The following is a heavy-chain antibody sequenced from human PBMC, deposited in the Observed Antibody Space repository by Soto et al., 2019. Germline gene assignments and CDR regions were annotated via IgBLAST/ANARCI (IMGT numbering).Heavy chain of an antibody. D-gene: IGHD6-13*01. CDR2: ISYDGSNK. V-gene: IGHV3-30-3*01. Sequence: QVQLVESGGGVVQPGRSLRLSCAASGFTFSSYAMHWVRQAPGKGLEWVAVISYDGSNKYYADSVKGRFTISRDNSKNPVEPEMNRLRAGGTAGYYLARGESSRWELDFWGQGTLVTVSS. CDR3: ARGESSRWELDF. CDR1: GFTFSSYA. J-gene: IGHJ4*02.